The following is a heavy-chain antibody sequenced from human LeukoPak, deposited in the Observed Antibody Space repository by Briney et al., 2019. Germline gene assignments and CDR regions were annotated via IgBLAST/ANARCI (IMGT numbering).Heavy chain of an antibody. CDR3: ARGRTFDP. CDR2: IYNSGST. V-gene: IGHV4-30-2*01. Sequence: SQTLSLTCAVSGDSISTGGFSWSWIRQPPGKGLEWIGYIYNSGSTYYNPSLKSRVTISADRSNNQFSLKLSSVTAADTAVYYCARGRTFDPWGQGTLVTVSS. J-gene: IGHJ5*02. CDR1: GDSISTGGFS.